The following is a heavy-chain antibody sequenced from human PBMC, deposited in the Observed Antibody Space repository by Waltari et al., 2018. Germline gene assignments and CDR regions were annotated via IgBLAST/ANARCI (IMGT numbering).Heavy chain of an antibody. Sequence: QVQLQESGPGLVKPSQTLSLTCTVSGGSISSGGYYWSWIRQHPGKGLEWIGYIYYSGSTYYNPSLKSRVTIAVDTSKNQFARKLSSVTAADTAVYYCARGGRMATGMDVWGKGTTVTVSS. CDR2: IYYSGST. CDR1: GGSISSGGYY. V-gene: IGHV4-31*03. J-gene: IGHJ6*04. CDR3: ARGGRMATGMDV. D-gene: IGHD5-12*01.